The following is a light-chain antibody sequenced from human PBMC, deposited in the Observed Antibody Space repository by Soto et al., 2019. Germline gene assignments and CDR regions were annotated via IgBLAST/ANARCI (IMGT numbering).Light chain of an antibody. CDR1: QSVNTN. V-gene: IGKV3-15*01. CDR2: GVS. J-gene: IGKJ1*01. CDR3: QQYNSYSGT. Sequence: EIVMTHSLATLSVSPGEKATLSCRASQSVNTNLAWYQQKPGQAPRLLIYGVSTRATGIPARFSGSGSGTEFTLTISSLQPDDFATYYCQQYNSYSGTFGQGTKVDIK.